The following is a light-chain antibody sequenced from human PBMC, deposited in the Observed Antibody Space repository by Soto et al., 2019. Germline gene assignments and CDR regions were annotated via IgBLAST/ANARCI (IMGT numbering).Light chain of an antibody. CDR3: QQRSKWPT. Sequence: EIVLTQSPAALSLSPGERATLSCRASQSVSIYLAWYQQKPGQAPRLLIYDASDRATGIPARFRGSGSGTDFTLTISSLEPEDFAAYYCQQRSKWPTFGQGTRLEIK. CDR2: DAS. V-gene: IGKV3-11*01. J-gene: IGKJ5*01. CDR1: QSVSIY.